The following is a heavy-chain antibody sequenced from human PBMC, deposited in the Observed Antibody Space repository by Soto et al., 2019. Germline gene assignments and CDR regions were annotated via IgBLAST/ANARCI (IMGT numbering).Heavy chain of an antibody. CDR2: ISGSGGAT. J-gene: IGHJ4*02. CDR3: ARDRGIVVGGFDF. Sequence: VQLLESGGGLVQPGGSLRLSCAASGFTFSNYAMNWVRLAPGKGLEWVSAISGSGGATYYTDSVKGRFTISRDNSKNNLYLQMNSLRAEDTAVYYCARDRGIVVGGFDFWGQGTLVTVSS. CDR1: GFTFSNYA. D-gene: IGHD3-22*01. V-gene: IGHV3-23*01.